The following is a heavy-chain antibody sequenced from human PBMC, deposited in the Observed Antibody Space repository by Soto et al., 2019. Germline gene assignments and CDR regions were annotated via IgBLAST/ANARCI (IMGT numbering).Heavy chain of an antibody. V-gene: IGHV1-18*01. J-gene: IGHJ6*02. CDR2: ISAYNGNT. Sequence: GASVKVSCKAPGYTFTSYVISWVRQAPGQGLEWMGWISAYNGNTNYAQKLQGRVTMTTDTSTSTAYMELRSLRSDDTAVYYCARHCSGGSCYSRFYYYYGMDVWGQGTTVTVSS. CDR1: GYTFTSYV. D-gene: IGHD2-15*01. CDR3: ARHCSGGSCYSRFYYYYGMDV.